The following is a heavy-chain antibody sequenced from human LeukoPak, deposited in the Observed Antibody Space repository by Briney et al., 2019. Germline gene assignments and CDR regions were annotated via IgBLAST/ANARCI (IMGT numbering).Heavy chain of an antibody. V-gene: IGHV3-21*01. CDR1: GFTFSRYS. J-gene: IGHJ4*02. CDR3: ARVASSSWANFDY. D-gene: IGHD6-13*01. Sequence: GGSLRLSCAASGFTFSRYSMNWVRQAPGKGLEWVSSISSSSSYIYYADSVKGRFTISRDNAKNSLYLQMNSLRAEDTAVYYCARVASSSWANFDYWGQGTLVTVSS. CDR2: ISSSSSYI.